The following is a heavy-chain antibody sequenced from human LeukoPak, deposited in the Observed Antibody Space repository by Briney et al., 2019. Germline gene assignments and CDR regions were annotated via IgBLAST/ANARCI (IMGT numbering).Heavy chain of an antibody. V-gene: IGHV1-24*01. CDR1: GYTLTELS. Sequence: ASVKVSCKVSGYTLTELSMHWVRQAPGKGLEWMGGFDPEDGETIYAQKFQGRVTMTEDTSTDTAYMELRSLRSDDTAVYYCARELARVNYYDSSGYWGHWGQGTLVTVSS. J-gene: IGHJ4*02. CDR2: FDPEDGET. D-gene: IGHD3-22*01. CDR3: ARELARVNYYDSSGYWGH.